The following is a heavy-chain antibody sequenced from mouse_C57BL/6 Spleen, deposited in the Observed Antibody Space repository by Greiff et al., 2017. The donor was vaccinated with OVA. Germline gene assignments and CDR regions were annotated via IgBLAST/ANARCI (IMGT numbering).Heavy chain of an antibody. D-gene: IGHD2-4*01. Sequence: EVQGVESGGGLVQPKGSLKLSCAASGFTFNTYAMHWVRQAPGKGLEWVARLRSKSSNYATYYADSVKDRFTISRDDSQSRLYLQMNNLKTEDTAMYYCVRVYDYDYWYVDVWGTGTTVTVSS. CDR2: LRSKSSNYAT. V-gene: IGHV10-3*01. CDR3: VRVYDYDYWYVDV. J-gene: IGHJ1*03. CDR1: GFTFNTYA.